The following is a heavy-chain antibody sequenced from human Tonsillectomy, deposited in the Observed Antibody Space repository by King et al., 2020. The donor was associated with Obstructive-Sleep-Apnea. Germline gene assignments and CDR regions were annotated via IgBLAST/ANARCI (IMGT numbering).Heavy chain of an antibody. Sequence: EVQLVESGGGLVQPGGSLRLSCAASGFTVSSNYMSWVRQAPGKGLEWVSVIYSGGSTYYADSVKGRFTISRHNSKNTLYLQMNSLRAEDTAVNYCAREGGNYGGAFDAFDIWGQGTMVTVSS. D-gene: IGHD4-23*01. CDR2: IYSGGST. CDR1: GFTVSSNY. V-gene: IGHV3-53*04. J-gene: IGHJ3*02. CDR3: AREGGNYGGAFDAFDI.